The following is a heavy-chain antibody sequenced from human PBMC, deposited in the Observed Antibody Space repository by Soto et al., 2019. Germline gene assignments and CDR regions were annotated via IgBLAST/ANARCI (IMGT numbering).Heavy chain of an antibody. CDR1: GGTFSSYA. V-gene: IGHV1-69*13. D-gene: IGHD3-3*01. J-gene: IGHJ4*02. Sequence: ASVKVSCKASGGTFSSYAISWVRQAPGQGLEWVGGIIPIFGTANYAQKFQGRVTITADESTSTAYMELSSLRSEDTAVYYCARVTRGTRGKTYYDFWSGYYDYWGQGTLVTVSS. CDR3: ARVTRGTRGKTYYDFWSGYYDY. CDR2: IIPIFGTA.